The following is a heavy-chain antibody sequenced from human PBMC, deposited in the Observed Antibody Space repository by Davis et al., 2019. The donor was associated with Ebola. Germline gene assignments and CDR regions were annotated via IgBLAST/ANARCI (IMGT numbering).Heavy chain of an antibody. CDR2: IGAYNGNT. D-gene: IGHD3-10*01. V-gene: IGHV1-18*01. J-gene: IGHJ6*02. Sequence: AASVKVSCKASGYTFTSYGISWVRQAPGQGLEWMGWIGAYNGNTNYAQKLQGRVTMTTDTSTSTAYMELRSLRSDDTAVYYCARDMQLLWFRDVYYGMDVWGQGTTVTVSS. CDR3: ARDMQLLWFRDVYYGMDV. CDR1: GYTFTSYG.